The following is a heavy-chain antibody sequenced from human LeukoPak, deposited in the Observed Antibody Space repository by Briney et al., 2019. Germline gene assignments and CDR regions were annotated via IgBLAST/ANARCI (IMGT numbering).Heavy chain of an antibody. V-gene: IGHV3-21*01. D-gene: IGHD6-13*01. CDR1: GFTFSSYG. CDR3: ARDPAYSSSPEWNFDY. J-gene: IGHJ4*02. CDR2: ISSSSSYI. Sequence: PVGSLRLSCAASGFTFSSYGMHWVRQAPGKGLEWVSSISSSSSYIYYADSVKGRFTISRDNAKNSLYLQMNSLRAEDTAVYYCARDPAYSSSPEWNFDYWGQGTLVTVSS.